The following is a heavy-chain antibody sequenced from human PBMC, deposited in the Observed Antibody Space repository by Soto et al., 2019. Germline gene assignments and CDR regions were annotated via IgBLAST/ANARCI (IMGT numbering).Heavy chain of an antibody. CDR2: TYYRSRWYH. D-gene: IGHD3-10*01. CDR1: GDSVSSNSAA. V-gene: IGHV6-1*01. Sequence: SQTLSLTCVISGDSVSSNSAAWNWIRQSPSRGLEWLGRTYYRSRWYHDYAISLKSRITINADTTKNQPSLQLNSVTPEDTAVYYCARSKGDLDYWGQGTLVTVSS. CDR3: ARSKGDLDY. J-gene: IGHJ4*02.